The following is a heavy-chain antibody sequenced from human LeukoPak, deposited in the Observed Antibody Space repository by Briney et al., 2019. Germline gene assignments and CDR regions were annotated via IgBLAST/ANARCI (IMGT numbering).Heavy chain of an antibody. CDR2: INHSGST. J-gene: IGHJ4*02. Sequence: PSETLSLTCSVSGYSISSGYYWGWIRQPPGKGLEWIGEINHSGSTKYNPSLKSRVTISVDTSKNQFSLKLSSVTAADTAVYYCARAKYSGSWTDYWGQGTLVTVSS. CDR3: ARAKYSGSWTDY. D-gene: IGHD6-13*01. CDR1: GYSISSGYY. V-gene: IGHV4-38-2*02.